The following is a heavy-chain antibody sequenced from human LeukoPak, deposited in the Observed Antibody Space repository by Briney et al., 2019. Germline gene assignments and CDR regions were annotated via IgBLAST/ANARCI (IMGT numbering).Heavy chain of an antibody. Sequence: ASVKVSCKASGGTFSSYAISWVRQAPGQGLEWMGGIIPIFGTANYAQKFQGRVTITADKSTSTAYMELSSLRSEDTAVYYCARKKGPIAAAGTYYYYMDVWGKGTTVTVSS. CDR2: IIPIFGTA. J-gene: IGHJ6*03. CDR3: ARKKGPIAAAGTYYYYMDV. D-gene: IGHD6-13*01. CDR1: GGTFSSYA. V-gene: IGHV1-69*06.